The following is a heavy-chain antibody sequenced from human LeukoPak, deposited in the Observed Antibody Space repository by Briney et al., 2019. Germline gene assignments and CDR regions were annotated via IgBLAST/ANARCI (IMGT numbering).Heavy chain of an antibody. V-gene: IGHV3-64D*09. Sequence: PGGSLRLSCSASGFAFSRYAMHWVRQAPGKGLEYVSGINDNGGRTHYGDSVKGRFSISRDNSKTTMHLQRSTLRAEDTALYYCVKDVGGSYAFDYWGQGILVTVAS. J-gene: IGHJ4*02. CDR3: VKDVGGSYAFDY. CDR1: GFAFSRYA. D-gene: IGHD1-26*01. CDR2: INDNGGRT.